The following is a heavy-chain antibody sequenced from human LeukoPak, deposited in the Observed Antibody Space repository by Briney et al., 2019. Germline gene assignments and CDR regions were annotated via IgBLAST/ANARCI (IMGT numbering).Heavy chain of an antibody. CDR1: GGSISSYY. D-gene: IGHD3-22*01. V-gene: IGHV4-59*01. Sequence: SETLSLTCTVSGGSISSYYWSWIRQPPGKGLEWIGYIYYSGSTNYNPSLKSRVTISVDTSKNQFSLKLSSATAADTAVYYCATSGVVSSSGYDYWGQGTLVTVSS. J-gene: IGHJ4*02. CDR2: IYYSGST. CDR3: ATSGVVSSSGYDY.